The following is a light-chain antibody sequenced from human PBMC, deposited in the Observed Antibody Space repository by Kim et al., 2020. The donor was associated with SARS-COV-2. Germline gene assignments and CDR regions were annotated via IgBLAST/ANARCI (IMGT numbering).Light chain of an antibody. J-gene: IGLJ2*01. Sequence: QSVTISCTGTSSDVGGSNYVSWYQQHPGKAPKLMIYEVSKRPSGVPDRFSGSKSGNTASLTVSGLQAEDEADYYCSSYAGSNNVVFGGGTQLTVL. V-gene: IGLV2-8*01. CDR2: EVS. CDR1: SSDVGGSNY. CDR3: SSYAGSNNVV.